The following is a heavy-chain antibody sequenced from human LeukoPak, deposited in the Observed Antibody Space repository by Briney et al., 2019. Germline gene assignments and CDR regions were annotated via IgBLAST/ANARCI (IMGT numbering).Heavy chain of an antibody. CDR3: ARDPAGSYSLLRDAFDI. D-gene: IGHD1-26*01. J-gene: IGHJ3*02. Sequence: GSLRLSCAASGFNCSSYSMNWVRQAPGKGLEWVASISDTSSSSYIYYADSVRGRFTISRDIAESSLYLQMNGLRAEDTALYYCARDPAGSYSLLRDAFDIWGQGTMVTVSS. CDR2: ISDTSSSSYI. CDR1: GFNCSSYS. V-gene: IGHV3-21*01.